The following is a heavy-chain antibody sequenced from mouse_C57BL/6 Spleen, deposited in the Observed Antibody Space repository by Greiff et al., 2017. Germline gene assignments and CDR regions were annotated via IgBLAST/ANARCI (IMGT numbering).Heavy chain of an antibody. D-gene: IGHD1-1*01. CDR3: ARRDGSSGGFAY. J-gene: IGHJ3*01. Sequence: QVQLQQSGAELVRPGTSVKMSCKASGYTFTNYWIGWAKQRPGHGLEWIGDIYPGGGYTNYNEKFKGKATLTADKSSSTAYMHFSSLTSEDSAIYYCARRDGSSGGFAYWGQGALVTVSA. CDR2: IYPGGGYT. CDR1: GYTFTNYW. V-gene: IGHV1-63*01.